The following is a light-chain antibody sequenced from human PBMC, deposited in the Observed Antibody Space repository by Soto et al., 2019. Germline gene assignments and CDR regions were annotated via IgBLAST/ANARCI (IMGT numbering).Light chain of an antibody. V-gene: IGKV3-20*01. CDR3: QQYGSSPIT. CDR2: GAS. Sequence: EIVLTQSPGTLSLSPGERATLSCRASQSVSSSYLAWYQQKPGQAPRLLIYGASSRATGIPDRFSGSGSRRDFTLTISRLEPEDFALYYCQQYGSSPITFGQGTRLEIK. CDR1: QSVSSSY. J-gene: IGKJ5*01.